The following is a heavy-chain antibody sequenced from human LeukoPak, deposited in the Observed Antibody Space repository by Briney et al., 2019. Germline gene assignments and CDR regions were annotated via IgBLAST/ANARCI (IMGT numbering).Heavy chain of an antibody. D-gene: IGHD6-19*01. CDR2: IKEDGGEK. CDR3: AREARQWLVRPYYFDY. CDR1: GFTFSNYW. J-gene: IGHJ4*02. Sequence: PGGSLRLSCAASGFTFSNYWMTWVRQAPGKGLEWVAHIKEDGGEKHYVDPVKGQFTISRDNDKNSLYLQMNSLRAEDTAMYYCAREARQWLVRPYYFDYWGQGTLVNVSS. V-gene: IGHV3-7*01.